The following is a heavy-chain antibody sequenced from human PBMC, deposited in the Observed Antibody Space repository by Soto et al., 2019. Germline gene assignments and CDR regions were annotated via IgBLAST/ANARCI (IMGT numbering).Heavy chain of an antibody. V-gene: IGHV3-48*01. CDR3: AREDDYLNWFDP. D-gene: IGHD4-17*01. CDR1: GFTFSGYS. J-gene: IGHJ5*02. CDR2: ISSSSSTI. Sequence: WGSLRLSCGASGFTFSGYSMSWVGQAPGKGLEWVSYISSSSSTIYYADSVKGRFTISRDNAKNSLYLQMNSLRAEDTAVYYCAREDDYLNWFDPWGQGTLVTVSS.